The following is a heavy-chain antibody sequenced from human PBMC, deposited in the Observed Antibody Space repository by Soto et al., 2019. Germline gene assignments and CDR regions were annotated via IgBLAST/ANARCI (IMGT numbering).Heavy chain of an antibody. CDR2: IYHSGST. D-gene: IGHD2-2*01. CDR1: GGSISSSNW. V-gene: IGHV4-4*02. Sequence: SETLSLTCAVSGGSISSSNWWCWVRQPPGKGLEWIGEIYHSGSTNYNPSLKSRVTISVDKSKNQFSLKLSSVTAADTAVYYCARDRTVGYCSSTSCYHYYYYGMDVWGPGTTVTVPS. J-gene: IGHJ6*02. CDR3: ARDRTVGYCSSTSCYHYYYYGMDV.